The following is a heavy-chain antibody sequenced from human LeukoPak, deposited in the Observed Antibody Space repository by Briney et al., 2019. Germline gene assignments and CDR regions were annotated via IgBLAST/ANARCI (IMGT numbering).Heavy chain of an antibody. Sequence: PSETLSLTCTVSGGSIISSSYFWAWIRQPRGKGLEWIGEINHSGSTNYNPSLKSRVTISVDTSKNQFSLKLSSVTAADTAVYYCATRYYDSSGYSNWFDPWGQGTLVTVSS. V-gene: IGHV4-39*07. CDR3: ATRYYDSSGYSNWFDP. CDR2: INHSGST. CDR1: GGSIISSSYF. D-gene: IGHD3-22*01. J-gene: IGHJ5*02.